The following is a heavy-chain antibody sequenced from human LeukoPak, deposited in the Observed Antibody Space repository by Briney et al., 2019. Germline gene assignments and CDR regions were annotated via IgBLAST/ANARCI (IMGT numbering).Heavy chain of an antibody. Sequence: GGSLRLSCAASGFTFSSSAMSWVRQAPGKGLQWVSAISGSGGSTYYADSVKGRFTISRDNSKNTLYLQMNSLTAEDTAVYYCAKVGYYYDSSAYFRDTWFDPWGQGTLVTVSS. CDR1: GFTFSSSA. V-gene: IGHV3-23*01. D-gene: IGHD3-22*01. CDR3: AKVGYYYDSSAYFRDTWFDP. CDR2: ISGSGGST. J-gene: IGHJ5*02.